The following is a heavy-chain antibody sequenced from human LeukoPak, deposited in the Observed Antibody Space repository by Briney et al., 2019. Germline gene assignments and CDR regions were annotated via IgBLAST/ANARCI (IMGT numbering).Heavy chain of an antibody. J-gene: IGHJ5*02. Sequence: ASVKDSCKASGGTFSSYAISWVRQAPGQGLEWMGGIIPIFGTANYAQKFQGRVTITTDESTSTAYMELSSLRSEDTAVYYCARRGYSYGLGPFDPWGQGTLVTVSS. CDR3: ARRGYSYGLGPFDP. V-gene: IGHV1-69*05. CDR1: GGTFSSYA. CDR2: IIPIFGTA. D-gene: IGHD5-18*01.